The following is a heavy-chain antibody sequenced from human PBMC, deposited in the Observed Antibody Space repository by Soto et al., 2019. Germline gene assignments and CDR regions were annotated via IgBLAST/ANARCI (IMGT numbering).Heavy chain of an antibody. Sequence: ASVKVSCKASGYTFTSYYMHWVRQAPGQGLEWMGIINPSGGSTSYAQKFQGRGTMTRDTSTKTVYMEMRSLRSEDTAVYYCARVRNGGYSYGYYFDYWGQGTLVTVSS. CDR1: GYTFTSYY. J-gene: IGHJ4*02. CDR3: ARVRNGGYSYGYYFDY. CDR2: INPSGGST. D-gene: IGHD5-18*01. V-gene: IGHV1-46*01.